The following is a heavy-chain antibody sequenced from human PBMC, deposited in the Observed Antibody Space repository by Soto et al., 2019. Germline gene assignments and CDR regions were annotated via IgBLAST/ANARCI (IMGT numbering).Heavy chain of an antibody. CDR3: ARSLSMISTSCIY. D-gene: IGHD2-2*01. J-gene: IGHJ4*02. Sequence: GGSLRLSCAASGFTFSSYSMNWVRQAPGKGLEWVSSISSSSSYIYYADSVKGRFTISRDNAKNSLYLQMNSLRAEDTAVYYCARSLSMISTSCIYWGQGTLVTVSS. CDR1: GFTFSSYS. V-gene: IGHV3-21*01. CDR2: ISSSSSYI.